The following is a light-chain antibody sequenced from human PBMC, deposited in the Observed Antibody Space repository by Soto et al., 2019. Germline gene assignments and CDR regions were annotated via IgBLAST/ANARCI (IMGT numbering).Light chain of an antibody. CDR1: QSISSW. V-gene: IGKV1-5*03. CDR3: QQYKSYSLT. Sequence: DIQMTQSPSTLSASVGDRVTITCRASQSISSWLAWYQQKPGKAPKLLIYKASSLESGVPSRFSGSGSGTEFTLTISGLHPDDFATYYCQQYKSYSLTFGGGTKVEIK. J-gene: IGKJ4*01. CDR2: KAS.